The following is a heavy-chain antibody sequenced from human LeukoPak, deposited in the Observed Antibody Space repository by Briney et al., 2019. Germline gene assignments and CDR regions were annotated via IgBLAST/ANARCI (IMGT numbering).Heavy chain of an antibody. D-gene: IGHD3-10*01. CDR2: VYYSGKK. CDR3: ARDGNYFSSGGYYPDS. Sequence: PSETLSLTCIVSGDSISSSSYYWDWIRQPPGKGLEWIGNVYYSGKKYYNPSLKSRVTMSVDTSKNQFSLNLTSVTAADTAVYYCARDGNYFSSGGYYPDSWGQGILVTVSS. CDR1: GDSISSSSYY. V-gene: IGHV4-39*07. J-gene: IGHJ4*02.